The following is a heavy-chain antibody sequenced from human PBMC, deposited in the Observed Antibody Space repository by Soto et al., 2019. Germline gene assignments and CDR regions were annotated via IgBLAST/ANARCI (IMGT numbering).Heavy chain of an antibody. Sequence: GASVKVSCKASGYTFTSYGISWVRQAPGQGLEWMGWISAYNGNTNYAQKLQGRVTMTTDTSTSTAYMELRSLRSDDTAVYYFAREGRITIFGVVMGWFDPWGQGTLVTVSS. V-gene: IGHV1-18*01. CDR3: AREGRITIFGVVMGWFDP. CDR1: GYTFTSYG. D-gene: IGHD3-3*01. CDR2: ISAYNGNT. J-gene: IGHJ5*02.